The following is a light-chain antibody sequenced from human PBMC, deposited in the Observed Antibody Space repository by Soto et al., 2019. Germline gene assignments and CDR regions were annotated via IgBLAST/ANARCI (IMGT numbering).Light chain of an antibody. CDR2: DVS. Sequence: QSALTQPASVSGSPGQSITISCTGTSSDIGDYNYVSWYQQHPLKAPKLLIYDVSNRPSGVSNRFSGSKSGNTASLTISGLPAEDEADYYCSSYSDSSTLVVFGGGTKLTVL. CDR1: SSDIGDYNY. J-gene: IGLJ2*01. CDR3: SSYSDSSTLVV. V-gene: IGLV2-14*03.